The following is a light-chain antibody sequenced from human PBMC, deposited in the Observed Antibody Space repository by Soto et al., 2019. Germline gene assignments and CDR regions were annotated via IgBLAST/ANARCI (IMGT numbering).Light chain of an antibody. CDR3: SSYSGSNNFV. CDR2: DVS. CDR1: SSDVGGYNY. V-gene: IGLV2-8*01. J-gene: IGLJ1*01. Sequence: QSVLTQPPSASGSPGQSVTISCTGTSSDVGGYNYVSWYQQHPGKAPKLIISDVSKWPSGVPDRFSGSKSGNTASLTVSGLQTEDEADYYCSSYSGSNNFVFGTGTKLTVL.